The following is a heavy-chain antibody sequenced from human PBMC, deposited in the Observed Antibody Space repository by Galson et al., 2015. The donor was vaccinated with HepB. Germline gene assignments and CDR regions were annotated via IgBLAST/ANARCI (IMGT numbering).Heavy chain of an antibody. CDR2: IKSKTDGGTT. Sequence: SLRLSCAASGFTFSNAWMSWVRQAPGKGLEWVGRIKSKTDGGTTDYAAPVKGRFTISRDDSKNTLYLQMNSLKTEDTAVYYCTTWWVVPAARRYYYYYYGMDVWGQGTTVTVSS. CDR1: GFTFSNAW. V-gene: IGHV3-15*01. D-gene: IGHD2-2*01. J-gene: IGHJ6*02. CDR3: TTWWVVPAARRYYYYYYGMDV.